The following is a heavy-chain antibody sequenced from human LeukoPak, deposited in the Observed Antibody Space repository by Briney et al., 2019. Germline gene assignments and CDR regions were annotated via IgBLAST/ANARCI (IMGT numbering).Heavy chain of an antibody. J-gene: IGHJ3*02. V-gene: IGHV4-30-4*08. Sequence: KPSQTLSLNCTVSGGSISSGDYYWSWIRQPPGKGLEWIGYIYYSGSTYYNPSLKSRVTISVDTSKNQFSLKLSSVTAADTAVYYCARAEDIEAFDIWGQGTMVTVSS. CDR1: GGSISSGDYY. CDR3: ARAEDIEAFDI. CDR2: IYYSGST. D-gene: IGHD5-12*01.